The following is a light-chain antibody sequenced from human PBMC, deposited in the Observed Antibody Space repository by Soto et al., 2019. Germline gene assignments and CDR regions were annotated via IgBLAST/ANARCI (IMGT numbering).Light chain of an antibody. CDR3: QQSYSTLFP. Sequence: DLQMTQSPSSLSASVGDRVTITCRASQSISPYLNWYQQKPGKAPKLLIYAASSLQSGVPSRFSGSGSGTEFTLTISSLQPEDFATYYCQQSYSTLFPFGPGPKVDIK. CDR2: AAS. CDR1: QSISPY. J-gene: IGKJ3*01. V-gene: IGKV1-39*01.